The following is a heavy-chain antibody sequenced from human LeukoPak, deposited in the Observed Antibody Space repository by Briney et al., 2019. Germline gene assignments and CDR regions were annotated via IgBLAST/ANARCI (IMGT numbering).Heavy chain of an antibody. J-gene: IGHJ6*02. D-gene: IGHD6-6*01. CDR3: ARDLESSSSYYYYYYGMDV. CDR1: GFTFSGYW. V-gene: IGHV3-30-3*01. Sequence: GGSLRLSCVASGFTFSGYWMIWVRQAPGKGLEWVAVISYDGSNKYYADSVKGRFTISRDNSKNTLYLQMNSLRAEDTAVYYCARDLESSSSYYYYYYGMDVWGQGTTVTVSS. CDR2: ISYDGSNK.